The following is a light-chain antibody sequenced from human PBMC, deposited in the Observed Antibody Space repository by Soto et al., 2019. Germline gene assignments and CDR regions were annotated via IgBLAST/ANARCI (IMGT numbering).Light chain of an antibody. V-gene: IGKV3-20*01. CDR2: AAS. CDR1: QSLSSSY. CDR3: QHQGT. J-gene: IGKJ2*01. Sequence: EIVLTQFPGTLSLSPGERATLSCRPSQSLSSSYLVWYQQKPGQAPRLLIYAASRRATGIPDRFSGSGSATEYTLTISRLEPEDSAGCYGQHQGTFGQGTKLEIK.